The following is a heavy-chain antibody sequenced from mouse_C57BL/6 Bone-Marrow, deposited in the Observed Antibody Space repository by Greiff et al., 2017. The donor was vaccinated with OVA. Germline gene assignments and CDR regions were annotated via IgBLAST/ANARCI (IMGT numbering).Heavy chain of an antibody. Sequence: EVKLQQSGPGLVKPSQSLSLTCSVTGYSITSGYYWNWIRQFPGNKLEWMGYISYDGSNNYNPSLKNRISITRDTSKNQFFLKLNSVTTEDTATYYCARGDLLRFAYWGQGTLVTVSA. D-gene: IGHD1-1*01. CDR1: GYSITSGYY. V-gene: IGHV3-6*01. CDR2: ISYDGSN. CDR3: ARGDLLRFAY. J-gene: IGHJ3*01.